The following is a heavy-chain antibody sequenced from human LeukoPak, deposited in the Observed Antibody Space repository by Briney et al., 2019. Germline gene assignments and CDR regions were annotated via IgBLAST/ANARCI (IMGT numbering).Heavy chain of an antibody. CDR3: ASENYDILTGYYRNDAFDI. Sequence: SQTLSLTCTVSGGSISSGGYYWSWIRQHPGKGLEWIGYIYYSGSTYYNPSLKSRVIISVDTSKNQFSLKLSSVTAADTAVYYCASENYDILTGYYRNDAFDIWGQGTMVTVSS. V-gene: IGHV4-31*03. J-gene: IGHJ3*02. D-gene: IGHD3-9*01. CDR1: GGSISSGGYY. CDR2: IYYSGST.